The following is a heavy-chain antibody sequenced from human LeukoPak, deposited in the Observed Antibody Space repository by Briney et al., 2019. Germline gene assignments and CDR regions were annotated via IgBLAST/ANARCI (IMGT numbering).Heavy chain of an antibody. V-gene: IGHV3-23*01. CDR2: ISGSGGST. J-gene: IGHJ6*02. CDR3: AKEDRPVLTTNYYYGMDV. Sequence: GGSLRLSCAASGFTFRSFSMSWVRQAPGKGLEWVSAISGSGGSTYYADSVKGRFTISRDNSKNTLYLQMNSLRAEDTAVYYCAKEDRPVLTTNYYYGMDVWGQGTTVTVSS. CDR1: GFTFRSFS. D-gene: IGHD1-14*01.